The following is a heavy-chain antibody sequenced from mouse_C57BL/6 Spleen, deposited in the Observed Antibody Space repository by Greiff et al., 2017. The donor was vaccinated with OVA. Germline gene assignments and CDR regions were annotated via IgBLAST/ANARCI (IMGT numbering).Heavy chain of an antibody. CDR1: GYTFTSYW. J-gene: IGHJ2*01. CDR3: ARQDIGLGYYGPGHFDY. D-gene: IGHD3-3*01. CDR2: INPSSGYT. V-gene: IGHV1-7*01. Sequence: QVQLQQSGAELAKPGASVKLSCKASGYTFTSYWMHWVKQRPGQGLEWIGYINPSSGYTKYNQKFKDKATLTADKSSSTAYMQLSSLTYEDSAVYYCARQDIGLGYYGPGHFDYWGQGTTLSLL.